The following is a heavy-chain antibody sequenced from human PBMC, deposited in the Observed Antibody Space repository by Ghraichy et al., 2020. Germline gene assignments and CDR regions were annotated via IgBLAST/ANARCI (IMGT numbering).Heavy chain of an antibody. Sequence: ASVKVSCTASGYTFTGFYMHWIRQAPGQRPEWMGWFNGGNGGTRYAQKSHDRVTITSDTSISTVYMELRRLTSEDTAVYFCARGDQRPEVDHLGQGTLVTVTS. CDR2: FNGGNGGT. D-gene: IGHD2-21*02. CDR3: ARGDQRPEVDH. V-gene: IGHV1-2*02. J-gene: IGHJ4*02. CDR1: GYTFTGFY.